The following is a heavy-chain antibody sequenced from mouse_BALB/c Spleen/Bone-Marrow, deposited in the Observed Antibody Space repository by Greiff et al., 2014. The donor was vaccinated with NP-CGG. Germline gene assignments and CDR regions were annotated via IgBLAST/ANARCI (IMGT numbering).Heavy chain of an antibody. J-gene: IGHJ1*01. V-gene: IGHV14-3*02. CDR3: ARWGKLGRGYFDV. D-gene: IGHD4-1*01. CDR2: IDPANGNT. CDR1: GFNIKDTY. Sequence: VQLQQSGAELVKPGASVKLSCTASGFNIKDTYMHWVKQRPEQGLEWIGRIDPANGNTKYDPKFQGKATITADTSSNTANLQLSSLTSEDTAVYYCARWGKLGRGYFDVWGAGTTVTVSS.